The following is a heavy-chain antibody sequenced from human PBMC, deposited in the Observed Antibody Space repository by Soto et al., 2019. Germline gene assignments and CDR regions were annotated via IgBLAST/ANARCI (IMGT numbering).Heavy chain of an antibody. CDR3: GRGGDIAAAGTWGPYYFDY. V-gene: IGHV4-31*03. CDR2: IYYSGST. CDR1: GGSISSGGYY. D-gene: IGHD6-13*01. Sequence: QVQLQESGPGLVKPSQTLSLTCTVSGGSISSGGYYWSWIRQHPGKGLEWIGYIYYSGSTYYNPSLKSRVTMSVDTSTNQFSLKLSSVTAADTAVYYWGRGGDIAAAGTWGPYYFDYWGQGTLVTVSS. J-gene: IGHJ4*02.